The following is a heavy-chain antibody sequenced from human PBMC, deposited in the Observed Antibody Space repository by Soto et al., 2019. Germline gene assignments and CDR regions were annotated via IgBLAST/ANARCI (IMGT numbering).Heavy chain of an antibody. J-gene: IGHJ3*02. CDR3: ARQGSRVVVVAANAFDI. Sequence: GESLKISCKGSGYNFINYWIGWVRQMPGKGLEWVGIICPGDSDTRYSPSFQGRVTISADKSISTVYLQWSSLKASDTAMYYCARQGSRVVVVAANAFDIWGQGTMVTVSS. V-gene: IGHV5-51*01. CDR2: ICPGDSDT. CDR1: GYNFINYW. D-gene: IGHD2-15*01.